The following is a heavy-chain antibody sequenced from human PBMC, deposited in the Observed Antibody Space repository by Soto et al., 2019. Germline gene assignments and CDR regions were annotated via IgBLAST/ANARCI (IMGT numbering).Heavy chain of an antibody. Sequence: ASVKVSCKASGYTFTSYYMNWVRQAPGQGLEWLGIINPSGGYTTYAQRFLGRVTMTSDTSTSTVHMELGSLTSVDTATYYCARIEPGDPYYGMDVWGQGTTVTVSS. CDR3: ARIEPGDPYYGMDV. CDR2: INPSGGYT. J-gene: IGHJ6*02. D-gene: IGHD2-21*01. CDR1: GYTFTSYY. V-gene: IGHV1-46*01.